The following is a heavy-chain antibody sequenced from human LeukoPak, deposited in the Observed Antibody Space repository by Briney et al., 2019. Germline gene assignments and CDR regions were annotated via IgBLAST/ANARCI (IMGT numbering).Heavy chain of an antibody. CDR2: IRYDGNNK. Sequence: GGSLRLSCAASGFTFSSYGMHWVRQAPGKGLEWVALIRYDGNNKYYADSEKRRFTIARDNSKTALYLQMNSMRAEDTAVYCCAKAGGTWQQLVFGYWGQGTLVTVSS. J-gene: IGHJ4*02. CDR3: AKAGGTWQQLVFGY. V-gene: IGHV3-30*02. CDR1: GFTFSSYG. D-gene: IGHD6-13*01.